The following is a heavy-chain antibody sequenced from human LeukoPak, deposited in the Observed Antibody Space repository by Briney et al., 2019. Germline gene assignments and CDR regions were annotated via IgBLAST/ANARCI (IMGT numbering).Heavy chain of an antibody. J-gene: IGHJ5*01. CDR1: GLTFSNYG. CDR3: AKDAVRGSGRINWFDS. Sequence: GGSLRLSCAASGLTFSNYGMHWVRQAPGKGLEWVAFIQFDGGDIFYTDSVKGRFTISRDNSKNTLYLQMNSLRGEDTAAYYCAKDAVRGSGRINWFDSWGQGTLVTVSS. CDR2: IQFDGGDI. V-gene: IGHV3-30*02. D-gene: IGHD3-10*01.